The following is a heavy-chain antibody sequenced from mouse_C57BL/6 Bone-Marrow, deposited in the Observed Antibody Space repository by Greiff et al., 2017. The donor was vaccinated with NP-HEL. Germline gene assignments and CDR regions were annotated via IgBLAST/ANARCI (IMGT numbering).Heavy chain of an antibody. Sequence: EVQLQQSGAELVRPGASVKLSCTASGFNIKDYYMHWVKQRPEQGLEWIGWIDPDDGDTEYASKFQGKATITADTSSNTAYLQLSSLTSEDTAVYSWTTCPDSGSYCYAMDYWGQGTSVTVSS. CDR2: IDPDDGDT. D-gene: IGHD3-2*02. CDR1: GFNIKDYY. CDR3: TTCPDSGSYCYAMDY. V-gene: IGHV14-4*01. J-gene: IGHJ4*01.